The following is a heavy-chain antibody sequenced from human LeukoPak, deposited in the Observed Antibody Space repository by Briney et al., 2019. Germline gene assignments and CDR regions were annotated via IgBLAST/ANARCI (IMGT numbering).Heavy chain of an antibody. J-gene: IGHJ4*02. CDR2: ISSSSSYI. CDR1: GFTFSSYS. V-gene: IGHV3-21*01. Sequence: GGSLRLSCAASGFTFSSYSMNWAHQAPGKGLEWVSSISSSSSYIYYADSVKGRFTISRDNAKSSLYLQMNSLRAEDTAVYYCARGGRSGWYVLSNWGQGTLVTVSS. CDR3: ARGGRSGWYVLSN. D-gene: IGHD6-19*01.